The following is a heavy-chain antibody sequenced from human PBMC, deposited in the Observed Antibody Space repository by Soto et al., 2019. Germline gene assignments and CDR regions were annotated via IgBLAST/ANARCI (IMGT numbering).Heavy chain of an antibody. CDR3: AREMVCDLWSGPQPHDAVDN. CDR2: INPNSGGT. J-gene: IGHJ3*02. Sequence: ASVKVSCKASGYTFTGYYMHWVRQAPGQGLEWMGWINPNSGGTNYAQKFQGWVTMTRDTSISTAYMELSRLRSDDTAVYYCAREMVCDLWSGPQPHDAVDNWGQWTRDTV. V-gene: IGHV1-2*04. CDR1: GYTFTGYY. D-gene: IGHD3-3*01.